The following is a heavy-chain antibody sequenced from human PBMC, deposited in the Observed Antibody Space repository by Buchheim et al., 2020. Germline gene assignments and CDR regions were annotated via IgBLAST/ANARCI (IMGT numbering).Heavy chain of an antibody. V-gene: IGHV3-23*01. J-gene: IGHJ4*02. CDR2: INGRGDNT. CDR3: AKVGSSAYFFES. CDR1: GFTFTSYL. Sequence: EVGLLESGGSLAQPGGSLILSCADSGFTFTSYLMMWVRQGPGKGLECVSTINGRGDNTYYADSVKGRFIISRDTSRNTIYLRMDSLRVEDTAIYYCAKVGSSAYFFESWGRGTL.